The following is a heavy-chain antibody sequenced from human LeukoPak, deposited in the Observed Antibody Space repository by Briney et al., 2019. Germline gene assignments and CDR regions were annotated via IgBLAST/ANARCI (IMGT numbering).Heavy chain of an antibody. CDR3: AREGPPDAFDI. V-gene: IGHV4-59*01. CDR2: IYYSGST. J-gene: IGHJ3*02. Sequence: SETLSLTCTVSGGSISSYYWSWIRQPPGKGLEWIGYIYYSGSTNYNPSLKSRVTISVDTSKNQLSLKLSSVTAADTAVYYCAREGPPDAFDIWGQGTMVTVSS. CDR1: GGSISSYY.